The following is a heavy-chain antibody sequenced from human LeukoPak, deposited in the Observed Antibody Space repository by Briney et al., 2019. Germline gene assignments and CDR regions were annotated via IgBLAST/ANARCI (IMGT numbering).Heavy chain of an antibody. CDR2: ISGSGGST. D-gene: IGHD6-6*01. CDR1: GFTFSSYS. Sequence: GGSLRLSCAASGFTFSSYSMNWVRQAPGKGLEWVSAISGSGGSTYYADSVKGRFTISRDNSKNTLYLQMNSLRAEDTAVYYCAKQEYSSSPSPKEYFQHWGQGTLVTVSS. J-gene: IGHJ1*01. V-gene: IGHV3-23*01. CDR3: AKQEYSSSPSPKEYFQH.